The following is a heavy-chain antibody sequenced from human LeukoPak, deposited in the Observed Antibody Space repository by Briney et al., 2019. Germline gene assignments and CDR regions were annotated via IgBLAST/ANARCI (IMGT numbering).Heavy chain of an antibody. V-gene: IGHV3-21*01. J-gene: IGHJ4*02. D-gene: IGHD3-10*01. CDR2: ISSSSSYI. CDR3: ARDKGGMVPFDH. CDR1: GFTFTNYW. Sequence: GGSLRLSCAASGFTFTNYWMNWVRQAPGKGLEWVSSISSSSSYIYYADSVKGRFTISRDNAKNSLYLQMNSLRPEDTAMYFCARDKGGMVPFDHWGQGTLVTVSS.